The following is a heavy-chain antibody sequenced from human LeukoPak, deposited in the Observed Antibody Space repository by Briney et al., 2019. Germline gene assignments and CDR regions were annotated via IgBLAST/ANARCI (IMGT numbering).Heavy chain of an antibody. CDR2: IKQDGSEK. D-gene: IGHD3-3*01. J-gene: IGHJ4*02. V-gene: IGHV3-7*01. Sequence: GGSLRHSCAASGFTFSSYWMSWVRQAPGKGLEWVANIKQDGSEKYCVDSVKGRFTISRDNAKNSLYLQMNSLRAEDTAVYYCARGSYDFWSGYGPFFDYWGQGTLVTVSS. CDR3: ARGSYDFWSGYGPFFDY. CDR1: GFTFSSYW.